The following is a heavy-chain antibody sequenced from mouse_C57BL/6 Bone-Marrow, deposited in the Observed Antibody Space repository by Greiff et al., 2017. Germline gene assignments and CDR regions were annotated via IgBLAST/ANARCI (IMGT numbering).Heavy chain of an antibody. D-gene: IGHD2-3*01. CDR3: ARTAPGYYVWYFDV. J-gene: IGHJ1*03. V-gene: IGHV2-2*01. CDR1: GFSLTSYG. Sequence: VQGVESGPGLVQPSQSLSITCTVSGFSLTSYGVHWVRQSPGKGLEWLGVIWSGGSTDYNAAFISRLSISKDNSKSQVFFKMNSLQADDTAIYYCARTAPGYYVWYFDVWGTGTTVTVSS. CDR2: IWSGGST.